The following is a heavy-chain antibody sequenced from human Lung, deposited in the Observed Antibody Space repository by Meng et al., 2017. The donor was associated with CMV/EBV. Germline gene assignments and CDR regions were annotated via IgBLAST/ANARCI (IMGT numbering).Heavy chain of an antibody. Sequence: SVKVSXKASGGTFSSYAISWVRQAPGQGLEWMGGIIPIFGTANYAQKFQGRVTITTDESTSTAYMELSSLRSEDTAVYYCARDRGTIFGVDVDYWGQGTLVPVSS. CDR2: IIPIFGTA. CDR1: GGTFSSYA. V-gene: IGHV1-69*05. D-gene: IGHD3-3*01. CDR3: ARDRGTIFGVDVDY. J-gene: IGHJ4*02.